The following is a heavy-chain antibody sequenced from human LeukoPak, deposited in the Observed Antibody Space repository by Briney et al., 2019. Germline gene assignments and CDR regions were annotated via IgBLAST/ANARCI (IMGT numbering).Heavy chain of an antibody. CDR2: IDPDTGGT. CDR1: GYSFTRFN. J-gene: IGHJ5*02. D-gene: IGHD5-12*01. V-gene: IGHV1-2*02. Sequence: ASVTVSCKTSGYSFTRFNINWVRQAPGQGLEWMGWIDPDTGGTEYAQKFQGRVTMTRDTSINTAYMELNSLRSDDTALYYCARSRPWLIWFDPWGQGTLVTVSS. CDR3: ARSRPWLIWFDP.